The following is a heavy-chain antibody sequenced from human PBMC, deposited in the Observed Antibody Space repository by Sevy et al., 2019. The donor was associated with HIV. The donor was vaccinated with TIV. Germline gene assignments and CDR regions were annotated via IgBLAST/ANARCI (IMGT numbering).Heavy chain of an antibody. Sequence: GGSLRLSCAASGFTFSNAWMSWVRQAPGKGLEWVGRIKSKTDGGTTDYAAPVKGRFTISRDDSKNTLYLQMNSLKTEDTAVYYSTRTKCSSTSCYLGDYWGQGTLVTVSS. CDR2: IKSKTDGGTT. V-gene: IGHV3-15*01. CDR3: TRTKCSSTSCYLGDY. CDR1: GFTFSNAW. J-gene: IGHJ4*02. D-gene: IGHD2-2*01.